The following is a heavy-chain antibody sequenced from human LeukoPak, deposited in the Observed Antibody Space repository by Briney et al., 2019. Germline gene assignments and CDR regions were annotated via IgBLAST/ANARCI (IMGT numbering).Heavy chain of an antibody. J-gene: IGHJ4*02. V-gene: IGHV3-33*01. Sequence: PGGSLRLSCAASGFTFSSYGMHWVRQAPGKGLEWVAVIWYDGSNKHYADSVKGRFTISRDNSKNTLYLQMNSLRAEDTAVYYCARDTLGEAACDYWGQGTLVTVSS. CDR2: IWYDGSNK. CDR3: ARDTLGEAACDY. D-gene: IGHD3-16*01. CDR1: GFTFSSYG.